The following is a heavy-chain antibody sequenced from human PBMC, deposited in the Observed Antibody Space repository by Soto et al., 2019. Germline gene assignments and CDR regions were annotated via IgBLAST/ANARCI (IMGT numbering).Heavy chain of an antibody. CDR2: IWYDGSNN. J-gene: IGHJ4*02. Sequence: GGSLRLSCAASGFTFSSYGVHWVRQAPGKGLEWVAVIWYDGSNNYYADSVKGRFTISRDNSKNTLYLQMNSLRAEDTAVYYCARDFGSLGATIDYWGQGTLVTVSS. CDR3: ARDFGSLGATIDY. D-gene: IGHD1-26*01. V-gene: IGHV3-30*19. CDR1: GFTFSSYG.